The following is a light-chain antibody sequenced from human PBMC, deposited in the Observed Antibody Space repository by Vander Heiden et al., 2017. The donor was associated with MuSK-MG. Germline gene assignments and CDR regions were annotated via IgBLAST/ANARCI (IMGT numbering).Light chain of an antibody. CDR1: TGAVTSGYY. J-gene: IGLJ3*02. CDR2: STS. V-gene: IGLV7-43*01. CDR3: LPYYGGAQLGV. Sequence: QTVVTQEPSLTVSPGGTVTLTCASSTGAVTSGYYPNWFQQKPGQAPRALSYSTSNKHSWTPARFSGSLLGGKAALKLSGVQPEDEAEYYCLPYYGGAQLGVCGGGTKLTVL.